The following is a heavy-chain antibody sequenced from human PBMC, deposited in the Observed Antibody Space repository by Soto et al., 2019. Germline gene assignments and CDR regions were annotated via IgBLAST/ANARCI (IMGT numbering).Heavy chain of an antibody. D-gene: IGHD6-13*01. CDR3: ARGGYSSSWYKIKWFDP. J-gene: IGHJ5*02. Sequence: TLSLTCTFSVVSISSGDYYCSWIRQPPWKGLEWIGYIYYSGITYYNPSLKSRVTISVDTSKNQFSLKLSSVTAADTAVYYCARGGYSSSWYKIKWFDPCGQGTLVTLSS. CDR2: IYYSGIT. CDR1: VVSISSGDYY. V-gene: IGHV4-30-4*01.